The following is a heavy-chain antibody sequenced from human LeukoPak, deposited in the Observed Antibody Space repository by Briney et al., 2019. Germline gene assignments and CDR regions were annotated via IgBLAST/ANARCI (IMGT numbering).Heavy chain of an antibody. V-gene: IGHV4-4*02. CDR1: GGSISTSRW. J-gene: IGHJ4*02. CDR2: IYHGGSA. Sequence: SETLSLTCAVSGGSISTSRWWSLVRQPPEKGLEWIGEIYHGGSANFNPSLKSRVTISVDKSKNQFSLRLSSVTAADTAVYYCARGEEHGSGTVHFDYWGQGTLVTVSS. D-gene: IGHD3-10*01. CDR3: ARGEEHGSGTVHFDY.